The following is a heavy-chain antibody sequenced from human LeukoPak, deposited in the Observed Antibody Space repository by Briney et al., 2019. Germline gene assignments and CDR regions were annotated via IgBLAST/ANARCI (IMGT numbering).Heavy chain of an antibody. CDR1: GGSISNYY. V-gene: IGHV4-59*01. CDR3: AREGTSTDYSQLYYY. J-gene: IGHJ4*02. CDR2: ISYSGST. D-gene: IGHD3-22*01. Sequence: SETLSLTCTVSGGSISNYYWSWIRQPPGKGLEWIGYISYSGSTNYHPSLKSRVTMSVDTPKNQFSLKLSSVTAADTAVYYCAREGTSTDYSQLYYYWGRGILVTVSS.